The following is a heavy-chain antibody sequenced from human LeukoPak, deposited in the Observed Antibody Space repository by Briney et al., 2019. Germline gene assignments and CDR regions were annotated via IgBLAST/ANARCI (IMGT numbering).Heavy chain of an antibody. CDR3: ARIDSYGLQNDY. CDR2: INPNSGGT. D-gene: IGHD5-18*01. J-gene: IGHJ4*02. CDR1: GYTFTGYY. V-gene: IGHV1-2*02. Sequence: ASMKVSCKASGYTFTGYYIHWVRQAPGQGLEWMGWINPNSGGTNYAQKFQGRVTMTRDTSISTAYMELSRLRSDDTAVYYCARIDSYGLQNDYWGQGTLVTVSS.